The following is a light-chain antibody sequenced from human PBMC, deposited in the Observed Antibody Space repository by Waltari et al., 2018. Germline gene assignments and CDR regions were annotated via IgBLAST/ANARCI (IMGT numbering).Light chain of an antibody. CDR1: QSVSITY. CDR2: GAS. CDR3: QQYDSSSYT. V-gene: IGKV3-20*01. Sequence: DIVLTQSPDTLSLSPGERATLSCRASQSVSITYLAWYQQKPGQAPRLLIYGASSRATGIPDRFSGSGSVTDFILTISRLEPEDFAVYYCQQYDSSSYTFGQGTRLEIK. J-gene: IGKJ2*01.